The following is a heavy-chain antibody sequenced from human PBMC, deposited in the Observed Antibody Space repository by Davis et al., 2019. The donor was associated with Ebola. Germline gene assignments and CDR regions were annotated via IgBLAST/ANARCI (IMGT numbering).Heavy chain of an antibody. D-gene: IGHD2-21*02. CDR2: INSDGSST. J-gene: IGHJ5*02. CDR1: GFTFSSYW. CDR3: ARGIGGDFNWFDP. Sequence: PGGSLRLSCAASGFTFSSYWMHWVRQAPGKGLVWVSRINSDGSSTSYADSVKGRFTISRDNAKNTLYLQMNSLRAEDTAVYYCARGIGGDFNWFDPWGQGTLVTVSS. V-gene: IGHV3-74*01.